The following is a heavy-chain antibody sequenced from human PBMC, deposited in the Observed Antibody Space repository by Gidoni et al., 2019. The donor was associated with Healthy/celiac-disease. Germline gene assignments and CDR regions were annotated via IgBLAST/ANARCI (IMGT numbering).Heavy chain of an antibody. J-gene: IGHJ3*02. CDR1: GGTFSSYA. CDR2: IIPILGIA. V-gene: IGHV1-69*04. Sequence: QVQLVQSGAEVKKPGSSVKVSCTASGGTFSSYAISWVRQAPGQGLEWMGRIIPILGIANYAQKFQGRVTITADKSTSTAYMELSSLRSEDTAVYYCARESGYSGYDRDAFDIWGQGTMVTVSS. CDR3: ARESGYSGYDRDAFDI. D-gene: IGHD5-12*01.